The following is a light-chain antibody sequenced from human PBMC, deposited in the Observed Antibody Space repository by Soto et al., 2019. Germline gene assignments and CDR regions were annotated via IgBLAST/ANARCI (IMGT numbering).Light chain of an antibody. CDR1: SSDVGGYNY. Sequence: QSALTQPPSASGSPGQSVTISCTGTSSDVGGYNYVSWYQQHPGKAPKLMIYEVSKRTSGVPDRFSGSKSGNTASLTVSGLQAEDEADYYCSSYAGSLYVFGTGTKVTVL. V-gene: IGLV2-8*01. CDR3: SSYAGSLYV. J-gene: IGLJ1*01. CDR2: EVS.